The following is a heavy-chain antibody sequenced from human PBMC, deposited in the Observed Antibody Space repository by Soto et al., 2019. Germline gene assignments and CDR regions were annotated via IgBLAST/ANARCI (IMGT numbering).Heavy chain of an antibody. CDR2: ISGSGGTA. D-gene: IGHD5-12*01. J-gene: IGHJ4*02. CDR1: GFTFSSYA. Sequence: EVQLLESGGGSVQPGGSLRLSCAASGFTFSSYAMHWVRRPPGKGLEWVSSISGSGGTAYYADSVKGRFSISRDSLVNTLYLQVNSLRAADMAVYYCEKGRGQSWIYDYGGQGTVVTVS. V-gene: IGHV3-23*01. CDR3: EKGRGQSWIYDY.